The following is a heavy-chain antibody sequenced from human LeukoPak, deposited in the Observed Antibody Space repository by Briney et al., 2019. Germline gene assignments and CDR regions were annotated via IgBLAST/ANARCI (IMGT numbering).Heavy chain of an antibody. CDR2: ISSSSGYT. CDR3: ARVTSSGWNFDY. J-gene: IGHJ4*02. Sequence: GGSLRLSCAASGFSFSDYYMTWIRQAPGKGLECVSYISSSSGYTNYADSVKGRFTISRDNAKNSVYLQMNSLRAEDTALYYCARVTSSGWNFDYWGQGTLVTVS. V-gene: IGHV3-11*06. D-gene: IGHD6-19*01. CDR1: GFSFSDYY.